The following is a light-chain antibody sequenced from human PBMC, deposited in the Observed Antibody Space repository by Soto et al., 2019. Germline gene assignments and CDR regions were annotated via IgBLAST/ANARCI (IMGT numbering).Light chain of an antibody. Sequence: DIQMTQSPSTLSASVGDRVTITCRASQSISSWLAWYQQKPGKAPKLLIYKASSLESGVPSRFSGSGSGTEFTLTISSLKPEDFAVYYCQQRSHWPTFGQGTRLEIK. CDR2: KAS. V-gene: IGKV1-5*03. J-gene: IGKJ5*01. CDR1: QSISSW. CDR3: QQRSHWPT.